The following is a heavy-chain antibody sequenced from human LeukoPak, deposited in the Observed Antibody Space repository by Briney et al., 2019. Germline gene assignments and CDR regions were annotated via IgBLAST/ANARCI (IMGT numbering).Heavy chain of an antibody. Sequence: SETLSLTCAVYGGSFSGYYWSWIRQPPGKGLEWIGEINHSGSTNYNPSLKSRVTISVDTSKNQFSLKLSSMTAADTAVYYCARADYYYDSSGYYHDAFDIWGQGTMVTVSS. D-gene: IGHD3-22*01. J-gene: IGHJ3*02. CDR2: INHSGST. V-gene: IGHV4-34*01. CDR1: GGSFSGYY. CDR3: ARADYYYDSSGYYHDAFDI.